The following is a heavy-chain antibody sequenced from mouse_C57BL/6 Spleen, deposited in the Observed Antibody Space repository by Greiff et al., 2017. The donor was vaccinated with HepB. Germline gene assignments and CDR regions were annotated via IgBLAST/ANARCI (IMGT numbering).Heavy chain of an antibody. CDR1: GYTFTSYW. CDR3: ARSGGNPYYAMDY. CDR2: IDPSDSET. D-gene: IGHD2-1*01. J-gene: IGHJ4*01. Sequence: QVQLQQPGAELVRPGSSVKLSCKASGYTFTSYWMHWVKQRPIQGLEWIGNIDPSDSETHYNQKFKDKATLTVDKSSSTAYMQRSSLTSEDSAVYYCARSGGNPYYAMDYWGQGTSVTVSS. V-gene: IGHV1-52*01.